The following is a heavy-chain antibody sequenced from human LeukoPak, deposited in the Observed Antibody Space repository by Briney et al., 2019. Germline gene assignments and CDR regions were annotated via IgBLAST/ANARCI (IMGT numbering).Heavy chain of an antibody. Sequence: PGGSLRLSCAASGFAFSGYEMNWVRQAPGKGLEWVSAISDSGGSTYYADSVKGRFTISRDNSKTTLYLQMNSLRAEDTAVYYCAKTQGRTVGYCSSTSCYAILPDDYWGQGTLVTVSS. J-gene: IGHJ4*02. CDR1: GFAFSGYE. CDR3: AKTQGRTVGYCSSTSCYAILPDDY. D-gene: IGHD2-2*01. CDR2: ISDSGGST. V-gene: IGHV3-23*01.